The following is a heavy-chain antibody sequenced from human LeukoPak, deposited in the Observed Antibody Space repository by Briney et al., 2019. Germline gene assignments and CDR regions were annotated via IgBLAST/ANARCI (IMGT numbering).Heavy chain of an antibody. J-gene: IGHJ1*01. CDR3: AKPVDGVSVQRYFQN. Sequence: GGSLRLSCAASGFTFSRYAMSWVRQAPGKGLEWVSAISGGGDNTYYADSVRGRFTISRDNSKNTLFLQMNSLRAEDTAIFYFAKPVDGVSVQRYFQNWGQGTLVTVSS. D-gene: IGHD1-1*01. CDR2: ISGGGDNT. CDR1: GFTFSRYA. V-gene: IGHV3-23*01.